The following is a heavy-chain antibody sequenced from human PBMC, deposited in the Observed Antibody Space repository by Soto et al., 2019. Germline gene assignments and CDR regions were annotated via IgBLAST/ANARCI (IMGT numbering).Heavy chain of an antibody. CDR2: ISSSSSYI. CDR1: GFTFSSYS. J-gene: IGHJ3*02. D-gene: IGHD6-19*01. Sequence: PGGSLRLSCAASGFTFSSYSMNWVRQAPGKGLEWVSSISSSSSYIYYADSVKGRFTISRDNAKNSLYLQMNSLRAEDTAVYYCARDQLAGNAFDIWGQGTMVTVSS. V-gene: IGHV3-21*01. CDR3: ARDQLAGNAFDI.